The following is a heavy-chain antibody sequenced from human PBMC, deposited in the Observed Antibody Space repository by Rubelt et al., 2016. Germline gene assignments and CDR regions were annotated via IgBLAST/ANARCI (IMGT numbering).Heavy chain of an antibody. V-gene: IGHV4-34*01. CDR1: RGSSSGYY. CDR2: IHHRGIT. Sequence: QVQLQQWGAGLLKPSETLSLTCAVYRGSSSGYYWSWIRQPPGKGLEWIGEIHHRGITNHNPSLKSRVTISADTPKNQFSLKLTSVTAADTAVYYCARQRQLITARRWFDPWGQGTLVTVSS. J-gene: IGHJ5*02. D-gene: IGHD6-6*01. CDR3: ARQRQLITARRWFDP.